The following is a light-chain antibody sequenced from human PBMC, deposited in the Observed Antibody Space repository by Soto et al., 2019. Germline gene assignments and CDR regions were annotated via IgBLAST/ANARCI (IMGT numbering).Light chain of an antibody. V-gene: IGKV1-5*01. J-gene: IGKJ5*01. CDR1: QSISSW. CDR3: QQYNSYSIT. CDR2: DAS. Sequence: DIQITQSPSTLSGSVGDRVTITCRASQSISSWLAWYQQKPGKAPKLLIYDASSLESGVPSGFSGSGSGTEFTLTISSLQPDDFATYYCQQYNSYSITFGQGTRLEIK.